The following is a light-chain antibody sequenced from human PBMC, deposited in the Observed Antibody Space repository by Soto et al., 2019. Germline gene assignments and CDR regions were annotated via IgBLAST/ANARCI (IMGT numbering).Light chain of an antibody. CDR1: QGISSY. V-gene: IGKV1-9*01. J-gene: IGKJ2*01. CDR3: QQLNSYPRT. CDR2: AAS. Sequence: DIQLTQSPSFLSASVGDRVTITCRDSQGISSYLAWYQQKPGKAPKLLIYAASTLQSGVPSRFSGSGSGTVFTLTISSLQPEDFATYYCQQLNSYPRTFGQGTKLEIK.